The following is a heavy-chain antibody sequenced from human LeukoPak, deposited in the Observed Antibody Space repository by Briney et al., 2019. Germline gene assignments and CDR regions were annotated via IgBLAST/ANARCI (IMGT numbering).Heavy chain of an antibody. D-gene: IGHD3-9*01. Sequence: ASVKVSCKAFGYTFTSYAMHWVRQAPGQRLEWMGWINAGNGNTKYSQKFQGRVTITRDTSASTAYMELSSLRSEDTAVYYCARVRVDYDILTGYYSGGAYGMDVWGQGTTVTVSS. CDR2: INAGNGNT. J-gene: IGHJ6*02. CDR1: GYTFTSYA. V-gene: IGHV1-3*01. CDR3: ARVRVDYDILTGYYSGGAYGMDV.